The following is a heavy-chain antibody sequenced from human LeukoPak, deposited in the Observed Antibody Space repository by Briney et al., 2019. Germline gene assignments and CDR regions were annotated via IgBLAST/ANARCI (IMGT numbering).Heavy chain of an antibody. J-gene: IGHJ5*02. D-gene: IGHD2-15*01. CDR1: GYTFTSNG. V-gene: IGHV1-18*01. CDR2: ISGYNGET. Sequence: ASVKVSCKASGYTFTSNGISWVRQAPGQGLEWMGWISGYNGETNYAQKLQGRVTMTTDTSTSTVYVELRSLSSDDTAVYYCARVMVAATNWFGPWGQGTLVTVSS. CDR3: ARVMVAATNWFGP.